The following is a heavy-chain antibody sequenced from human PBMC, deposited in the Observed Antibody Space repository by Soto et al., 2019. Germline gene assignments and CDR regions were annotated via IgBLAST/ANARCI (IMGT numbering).Heavy chain of an antibody. CDR3: AREGSSSWYDYYYYYGMDV. CDR2: TYYRSKWYN. J-gene: IGHJ6*02. V-gene: IGHV6-1*01. D-gene: IGHD6-13*01. CDR1: GDSVSSNSAA. Sequence: AQTLSLTCAISGDSVSSNSAAWNWIRQSPSRGLEWLGRTYYRSKWYNDYAVSVKSRITINPDTSKNQFSLQLNSVTPEDTAVYYCAREGSSSWYDYYYYYGMDVWGQGTTVTVSS.